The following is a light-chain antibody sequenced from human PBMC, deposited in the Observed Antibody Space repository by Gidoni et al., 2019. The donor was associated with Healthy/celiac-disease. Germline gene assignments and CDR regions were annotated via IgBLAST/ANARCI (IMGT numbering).Light chain of an antibody. Sequence: IQITPSPSSLSASLGARVTITCRASKNISSYLNWSQQKPGKAPKLLIYDASSLQSGGPSRCSGSRCGTDFTITISSLQPEDFATYYCQQSYSTPHVTFGQGTKVEIK. J-gene: IGKJ1*01. CDR3: QQSYSTPHVT. V-gene: IGKV1-39*01. CDR1: KNISSY. CDR2: DAS.